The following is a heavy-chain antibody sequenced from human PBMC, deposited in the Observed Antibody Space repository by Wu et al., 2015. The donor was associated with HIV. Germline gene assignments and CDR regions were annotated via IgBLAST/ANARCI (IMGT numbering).Heavy chain of an antibody. CDR1: GYTFTTYG. CDR2: ISGDNGNT. D-gene: IGHD2-21*02. Sequence: VQLVQSGAEVKKPGASMKVSCKSSGYTFTTYGITWVRQAPGLGFEWMGWISGDNGNTNYAQKFEGRVTMTADTSMSTAFLEVRGLRSDDTAVYYCARIYCGGDCYSGYFDYWGQGTLVTVSS. V-gene: IGHV1-18*01. J-gene: IGHJ4*02. CDR3: ARIYCGGDCYSGYFDY.